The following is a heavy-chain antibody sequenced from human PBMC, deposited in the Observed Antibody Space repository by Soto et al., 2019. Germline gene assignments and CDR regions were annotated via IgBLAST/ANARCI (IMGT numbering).Heavy chain of an antibody. V-gene: IGHV4-59*01. D-gene: IGHD3-9*01. CDR2: IYYSGST. CDR3: ARAGYFDWSPQGYDYYYYYMDV. Sequence: PSETLSLTSTASGCCISSYYGSWFRQPPGKGLEWIGYIYYSGSTNYNPSLKSRVTISVDTSKNQFSLKLSSVTAADTAVYYCARAGYFDWSPQGYDYYYYYMDVWGKGTTVTVSS. CDR1: GCCISSYY. J-gene: IGHJ6*03.